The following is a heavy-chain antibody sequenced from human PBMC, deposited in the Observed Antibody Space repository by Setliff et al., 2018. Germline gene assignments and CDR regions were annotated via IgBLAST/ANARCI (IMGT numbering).Heavy chain of an antibody. J-gene: IGHJ4*02. CDR2: MHNSGST. D-gene: IGHD7-27*01. CDR3: AKFGPLDLTGDWAFDN. V-gene: IGHV4-4*07. Sequence: PSENLSLTCTVSGGSFNAYSWTWIRQSAGKGLEWIGRMHNSGSTNYNSFFQGRVSISVDESKTQFSLNLYSVTAADTATYYCAKFGPLDLTGDWAFDNWGQGTLVTVS. CDR1: GGSFNAYS.